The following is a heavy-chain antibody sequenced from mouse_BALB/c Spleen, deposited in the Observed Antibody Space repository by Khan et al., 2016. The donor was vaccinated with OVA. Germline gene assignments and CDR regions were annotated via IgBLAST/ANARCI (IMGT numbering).Heavy chain of an antibody. Sequence: QVQLQQSGPELVKPGASVKMSCKASGYTFTDYIMSWVKQRTGQGLEWIGEIYPGSGSTYYNEKFKGKATLTADTSSNTAYMHLSSLTSEDSAVYFCARSPDGNSFAYWGQGTLVTVSA. J-gene: IGHJ3*01. CDR1: GYTFTDYI. CDR2: IYPGSGST. CDR3: ARSPDGNSFAY. V-gene: IGHV1-77*01. D-gene: IGHD2-1*01.